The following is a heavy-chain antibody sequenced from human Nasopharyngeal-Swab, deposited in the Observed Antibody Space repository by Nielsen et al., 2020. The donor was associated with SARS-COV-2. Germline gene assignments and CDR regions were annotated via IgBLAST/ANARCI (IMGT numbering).Heavy chain of an antibody. J-gene: IGHJ6*03. CDR1: GFTFSSYA. CDR2: ISYDGSNK. V-gene: IGHV3-30-3*01. CDR3: ARVGDDDYGDFPLPYYYYYMDV. D-gene: IGHD4-17*01. Sequence: GESVKISCASSGFTFSSYAMHWVRQAPVKRLEWVAVISYDGSNKYYADSVKGRFTISRDNSKNTLYLQMNSLRAEDTSVYYCARVGDDDYGDFPLPYYYYYMDVWGKGTTVTVSS.